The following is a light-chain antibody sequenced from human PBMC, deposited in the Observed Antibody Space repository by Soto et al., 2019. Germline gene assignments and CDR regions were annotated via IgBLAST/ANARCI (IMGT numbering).Light chain of an antibody. CDR2: DAS. Sequence: DIRMTQSPSFLSAASGYRFTIFCRASQSISNFLHWYQQKPGKAPKLLIYDASSLEGGVPSRFSGSGSGTEFTITIISMQNDDFANYYCKKYHSYMREVGQGNKV. CDR1: QSISNF. V-gene: IGKV1-5*02. CDR3: KKYHSYMRE. J-gene: IGKJ1*01.